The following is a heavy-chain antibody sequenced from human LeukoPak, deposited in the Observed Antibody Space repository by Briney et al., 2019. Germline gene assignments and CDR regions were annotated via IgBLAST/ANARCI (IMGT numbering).Heavy chain of an antibody. CDR1: GGTFSSYA. J-gene: IGHJ6*02. CDR3: AKDGVEHCSGGSCYSRYYGMDV. Sequence: SCKASGGTFSSYAISWVRQAPGKGLEWVSAISGSGGSTYYADSVKGRFTISRDNSKNTLYLQMNSLRAEDTAVYYCAKDGVEHCSGGSCYSRYYGMDVWGQGTTVTVSS. D-gene: IGHD2-15*01. CDR2: ISGSGGST. V-gene: IGHV3-23*01.